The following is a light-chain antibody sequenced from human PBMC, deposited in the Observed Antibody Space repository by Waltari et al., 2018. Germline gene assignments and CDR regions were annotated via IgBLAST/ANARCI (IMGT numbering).Light chain of an antibody. J-gene: IGKJ1*01. V-gene: IGKV3-11*01. Sequence: EVVLTQSPATVSLSPVQSATLSFRASQSVSTYLAWYQQKPGQAPRLLISDASNRAADIPARFSGRGSGTDFTLTISSLEPEDFAVYYCQLRYNWPPEWTFGQGTKVEI. CDR2: DAS. CDR3: QLRYNWPPEWT. CDR1: QSVSTY.